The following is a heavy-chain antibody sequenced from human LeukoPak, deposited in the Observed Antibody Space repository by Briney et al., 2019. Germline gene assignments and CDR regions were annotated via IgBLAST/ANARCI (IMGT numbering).Heavy chain of an antibody. D-gene: IGHD6-13*01. Sequence: GESLKISCKGSGYRFTSYWIGWVRQMPGKGLEWMGIIYPGDSDTRYSPSFQGQVTISADKSISTAYLQWSSLKASDTAMFYCARRLSSNWYYFDSWGQGTLVTVSS. CDR3: ARRLSSNWYYFDS. CDR1: GYRFTSYW. V-gene: IGHV5-51*01. J-gene: IGHJ4*02. CDR2: IYPGDSDT.